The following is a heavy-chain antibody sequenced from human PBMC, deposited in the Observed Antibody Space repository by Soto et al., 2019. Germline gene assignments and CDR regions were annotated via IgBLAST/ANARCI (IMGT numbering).Heavy chain of an antibody. CDR2: MSESGISI. CDR3: APGSGNYYQY. Sequence: EVQLLESGGGLVQPGGSLRLSCAASGFTFINYAMSWVRQAPGKGLEWVSAMSESGISIYYEDSVKGRFTISRDNSKNSLYLKINSLRAEDTAVYYCAPGSGNYYQYWGQGTLVTVSS. V-gene: IGHV3-23*01. D-gene: IGHD1-26*01. J-gene: IGHJ1*01. CDR1: GFTFINYA.